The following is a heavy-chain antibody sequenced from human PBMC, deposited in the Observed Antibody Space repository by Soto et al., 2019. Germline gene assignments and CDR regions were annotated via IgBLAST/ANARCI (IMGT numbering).Heavy chain of an antibody. D-gene: IGHD3-10*01. CDR2: ILYDGSDK. CDR3: AKAGGGFGDFVHH. CDR1: GFTFCSYG. V-gene: IGHV3-30*18. Sequence: PGGSLRLSCAASGFTFCSYGMHWVRQAPGKGLEWVTGILYDGSDKYYADSVKGRFTISRENSKNTLYLQMNSLRTEDSAVYYCAKAGGGFGDFVHHWGQGTPVTVSS. J-gene: IGHJ4*02.